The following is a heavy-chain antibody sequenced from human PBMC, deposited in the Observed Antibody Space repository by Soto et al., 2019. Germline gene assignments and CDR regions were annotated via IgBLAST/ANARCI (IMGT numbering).Heavy chain of an antibody. D-gene: IGHD7-27*01. CDR1: GYTFTTYP. V-gene: IGHV1-3*04. J-gene: IGHJ4*02. Sequence: ASVKVSCKTSGYTFTTYPMHWVRQAPGQRLEWMGWISTGTGNTQYSQNFPGRVTITRDISASTAYMELRSLRFEDTAIYYCARGFTEFSRHWALADWGQGTPVTVSS. CDR2: ISTGTGNT. CDR3: ARGFTEFSRHWALAD.